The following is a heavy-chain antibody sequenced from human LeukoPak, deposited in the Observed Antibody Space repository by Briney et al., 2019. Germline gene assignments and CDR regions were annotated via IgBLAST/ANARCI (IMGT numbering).Heavy chain of an antibody. D-gene: IGHD1-26*01. Sequence: PGGSLRLSCAASGFTFSNYGMHWVRQAPGKGLEWVAVISSDGTNKYYADSVKGRFTISRDNSKNTLYLQMNSLRAEDTAVYYCARDRRGGSSARVDYWGQGTLVTVSS. CDR3: ARDRRGGSSARVDY. CDR1: GFTFSNYG. J-gene: IGHJ4*02. CDR2: ISSDGTNK. V-gene: IGHV3-30*03.